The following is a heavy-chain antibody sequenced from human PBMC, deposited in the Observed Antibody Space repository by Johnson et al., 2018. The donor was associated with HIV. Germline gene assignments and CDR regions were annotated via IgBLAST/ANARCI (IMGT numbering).Heavy chain of an antibody. D-gene: IGHD2-2*01. J-gene: IGHJ3*02. Sequence: QVQLVESGGGVVQPGGSLRLSCAASGFTFSSYGMHWVRQAPGKGLEWVAFIRYDGSNKYYADSVKGRFTISRDNSKNMLYLQMNSLRAEDTALYYCARGKLPAALRRGDAFDIWGQGTMVTVSS. CDR1: GFTFSSYG. CDR3: ARGKLPAALRRGDAFDI. CDR2: IRYDGSNK. V-gene: IGHV3-30*02.